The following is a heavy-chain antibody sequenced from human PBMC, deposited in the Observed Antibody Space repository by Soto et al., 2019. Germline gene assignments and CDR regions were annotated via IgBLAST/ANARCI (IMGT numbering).Heavy chain of an antibody. Sequence: SETLSLTCAVSSGSFSSSNWWSWVRQPPGKGLEWIGEIYHSGSTNYNPSLKSRVTISVDKSKNQFSLKLSSVTAADTAVYYCALYSSSWGYFDYWGQGTLVTVSS. D-gene: IGHD6-6*01. CDR3: ALYSSSWGYFDY. V-gene: IGHV4-4*02. CDR2: IYHSGST. CDR1: SGSFSSSNW. J-gene: IGHJ4*02.